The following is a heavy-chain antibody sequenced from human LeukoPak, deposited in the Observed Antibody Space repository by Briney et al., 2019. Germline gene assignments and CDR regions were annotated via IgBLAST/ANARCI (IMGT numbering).Heavy chain of an antibody. Sequence: PGGSLRLSCAASGFSFESYSMNWVRQAPGKGLEWVSSISSSSIHIHYADSVRGRFTISRDNAKNSLYLQMNSLRADDTAVYYCARDAIVVVPAVMGIWGQGTLVTVSS. J-gene: IGHJ4*02. CDR1: GFSFESYS. V-gene: IGHV3-21*06. D-gene: IGHD2-2*01. CDR2: ISSSSIHI. CDR3: ARDAIVVVPAVMGI.